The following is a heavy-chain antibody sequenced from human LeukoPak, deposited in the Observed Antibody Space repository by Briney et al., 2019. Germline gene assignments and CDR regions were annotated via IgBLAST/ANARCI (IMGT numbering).Heavy chain of an antibody. D-gene: IGHD2-8*02. J-gene: IGHJ5*02. CDR1: GFTFSSYA. V-gene: IGHV3-64*01. CDR2: ISSNGGST. CDR3: ARGNARRIVLVDWFDP. Sequence: AGGSLRLSCAASGFTFSSYAMHWVRQAPGKGLEYVSAISSNGGSTYYANSVKGRFTISRDNSKNTLYLQMGSLRAEDMAVYYCARGNARRIVLVDWFDPWGQGTLVTVSS.